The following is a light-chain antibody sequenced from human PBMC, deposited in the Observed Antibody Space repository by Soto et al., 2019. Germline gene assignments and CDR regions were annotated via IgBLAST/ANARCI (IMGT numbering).Light chain of an antibody. V-gene: IGKV3-20*01. J-gene: IGKJ1*01. CDR2: DAS. CDR1: QSVSSY. CDR3: QQYGSSPWT. Sequence: EIVLTQSPATLSLSPGERATLSCRASQSVSSYLAWYQQKPGQAPRLLIYDASSRATGIPDRFSGGGSGTDFTLTISRLEPEDFAVYYCQQYGSSPWTFGQGTKVDI.